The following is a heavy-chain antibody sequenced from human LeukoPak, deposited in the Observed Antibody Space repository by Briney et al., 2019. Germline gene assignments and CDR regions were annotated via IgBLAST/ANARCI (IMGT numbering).Heavy chain of an antibody. V-gene: IGHV3-30*04. Sequence: PGGSLRLSCAASGFTFSSYAMHWVRQAPGKGLEWVAVISYDGSNKYYADSVKGRFTISRDNSKNTLYLQMNSLRAEDTAVYYCARDFRSSWYEGWFDPWGQGTLVTVSS. CDR1: GFTFSSYA. CDR2: ISYDGSNK. J-gene: IGHJ5*02. D-gene: IGHD6-13*01. CDR3: ARDFRSSWYEGWFDP.